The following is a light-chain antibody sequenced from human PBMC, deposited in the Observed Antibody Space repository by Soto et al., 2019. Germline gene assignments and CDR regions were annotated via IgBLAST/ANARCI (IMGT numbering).Light chain of an antibody. Sequence: DIQMTQSPSSLSASVGDRVTITCRASRSINIYLNWYQQKPGKAPKLLIYAASNLQSGVPSRFSGDGVGTHFTLTNSSLQPEDFATYHCQQSHSSPYTFGQGTRLEIK. CDR3: QQSHSSPYT. V-gene: IGKV1-39*01. CDR1: RSINIY. CDR2: AAS. J-gene: IGKJ5*01.